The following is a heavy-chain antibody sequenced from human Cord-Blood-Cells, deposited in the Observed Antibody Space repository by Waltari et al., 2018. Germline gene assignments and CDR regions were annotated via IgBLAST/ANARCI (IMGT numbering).Heavy chain of an antibody. D-gene: IGHD6-6*01. CDR1: GFTFSSYD. J-gene: IGHJ4*02. Sequence: EVQLVESGGGLVQPGGSLRLSCAASGFTFSSYDMTWVRQATGKGLEWVSAIGTAGDTYYPGSVKGRFTISRENAKNSLYLQMNSLRAGDTAVYYCARGRPYSSSFDYWGQGTLVTVSS. CDR3: ARGRPYSSSFDY. V-gene: IGHV3-13*01. CDR2: IGTAGDT.